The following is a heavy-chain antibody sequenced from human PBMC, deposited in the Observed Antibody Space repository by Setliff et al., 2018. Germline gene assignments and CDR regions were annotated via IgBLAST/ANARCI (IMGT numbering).Heavy chain of an antibody. Sequence: GESLKISCAASGFTFSSYAMHWVRQAPGKGLEWVAVISYDGSNKYYADSVKGRFTISRDNSKNTLYLQMNSLRAEDTAVYYCARDAMVRGVIILYYFDYWGQGTLVTVSS. CDR1: GFTFSSYA. D-gene: IGHD3-10*01. CDR3: ARDAMVRGVIILYYFDY. CDR2: ISYDGSNK. V-gene: IGHV3-30-3*01. J-gene: IGHJ4*02.